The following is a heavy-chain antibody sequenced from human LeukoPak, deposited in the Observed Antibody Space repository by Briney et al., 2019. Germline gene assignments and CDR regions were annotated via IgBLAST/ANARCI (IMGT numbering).Heavy chain of an antibody. J-gene: IGHJ4*02. D-gene: IGHD2-15*01. V-gene: IGHV4-4*07. CDR1: GVSISRYY. Sequence: SETLSLTCTVSGVSISRYYWSWIRQPAGKGLEWIWRIYSSGTTNYNPSLKSRVTMSVDTSKNQLSLRLSSVTAADTDVYYCARDGRDCSGGSCFDWGQGTLVTVSS. CDR2: IYSSGTT. CDR3: ARDGRDCSGGSCFD.